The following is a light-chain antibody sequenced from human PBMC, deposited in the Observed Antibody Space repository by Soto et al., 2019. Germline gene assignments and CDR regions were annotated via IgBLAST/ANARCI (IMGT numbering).Light chain of an antibody. Sequence: QSVLTQPASVSGSPGQSITISCTGTTSDVGGYDYVSWYQLHPGKAPKLLIFNVNKRPSGVSHRFSGSKSGSTASLTITGLQIEDEADYYCSSYARVYSTLVLFGGGTKLTVL. V-gene: IGLV2-14*03. CDR2: NVN. CDR1: TSDVGGYDY. CDR3: SSYARVYSTLVL. J-gene: IGLJ2*01.